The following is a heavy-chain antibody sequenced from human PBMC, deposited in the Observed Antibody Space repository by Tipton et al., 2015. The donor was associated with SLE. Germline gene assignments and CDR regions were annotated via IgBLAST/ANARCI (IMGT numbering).Heavy chain of an antibody. CDR2: IRYDGRQT. V-gene: IGHV3-30*02. Sequence: QLVQSGGGVVRPGGSLRLSCTASGFTFNKFGMNWVRQAPGKGLEWVAFIRYDGRQTYYADSVKGRFTISRDNSKNTLYLQMNSLRPDDTAVYYCAKDPLGSSWHKNEGVDSWGQGTLVTVSS. CDR1: GFTFNKFG. D-gene: IGHD6-13*01. J-gene: IGHJ4*02. CDR3: AKDPLGSSWHKNEGVDS.